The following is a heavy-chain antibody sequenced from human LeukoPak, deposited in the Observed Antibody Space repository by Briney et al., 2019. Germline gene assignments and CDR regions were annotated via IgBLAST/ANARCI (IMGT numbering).Heavy chain of an antibody. V-gene: IGHV3-23*01. J-gene: IGHJ5*02. CDR2: VSVSGGTP. CDR1: GFTFSTNA. D-gene: IGHD4-17*01. Sequence: PGGSLRLSCVASGFTFSTNAMNWVRQAPGEGVEWVLGVSVSGGTPIYADSVKGRFTISRDNSKNTVYLQMNDLRGEDTAVYYCAKSGSTVTTLNWFNPWGQGTLVTVSS. CDR3: AKSGSTVTTLNWFNP.